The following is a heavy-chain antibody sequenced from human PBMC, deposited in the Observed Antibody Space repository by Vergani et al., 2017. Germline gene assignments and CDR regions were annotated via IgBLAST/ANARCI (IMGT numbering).Heavy chain of an antibody. CDR2: INPSGGST. CDR1: GYTFTSYY. V-gene: IGHV1-46*01. CDR3: ARGPKFGGSGSYHAEGYYYYGMDV. J-gene: IGHJ6*02. D-gene: IGHD3-10*01. Sequence: QVQLVQSGAEVKKPGASVKVSCKASGYTFTSYYMHWVRQAPGQGLEWMGIINPSGGSTSYAQKFQGRVTMTRDTSTSTVYMELSSLRSEDTAVYYCARGPKFGGSGSYHAEGYYYYGMDVWGQGTTVTVSS.